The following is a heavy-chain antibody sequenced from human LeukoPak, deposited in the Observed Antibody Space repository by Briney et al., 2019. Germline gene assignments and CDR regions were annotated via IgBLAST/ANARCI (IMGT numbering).Heavy chain of an antibody. D-gene: IGHD2-15*01. J-gene: IGHJ3*02. V-gene: IGHV1-2*02. Sequence: GASVKVSCKASGYTFTDYYMHWVRQAPGQELEWMGWLNPNSGGTNYAQKFQGRLTMTRDTSISTAYVELSSLRSDDTAVYYCARPEEAATTFRAFDIWGQGTMVTVSS. CDR2: LNPNSGGT. CDR1: GYTFTDYY. CDR3: ARPEEAATTFRAFDI.